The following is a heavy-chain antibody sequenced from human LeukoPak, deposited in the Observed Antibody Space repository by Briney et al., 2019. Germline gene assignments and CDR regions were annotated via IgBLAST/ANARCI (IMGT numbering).Heavy chain of an antibody. V-gene: IGHV3-53*01. CDR2: IYSGGST. Sequence: GGSLRLSCAASGLTVSSNYMSWVRQAPGKGLEWVSAIYSGGSTYYADSVKGRFTISRDNSKNTLYLQMNSLRAEDTAVYYCARDLSRDWGQGTLVTVSS. D-gene: IGHD3-9*01. J-gene: IGHJ4*02. CDR3: ARDLSRD. CDR1: GLTVSSNY.